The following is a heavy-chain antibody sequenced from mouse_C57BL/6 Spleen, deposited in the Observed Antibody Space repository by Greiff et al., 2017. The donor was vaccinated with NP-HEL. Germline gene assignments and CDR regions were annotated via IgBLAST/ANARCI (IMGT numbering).Heavy chain of an antibody. CDR3: ARGDYSNYYFDY. CDR1: GYSITSGYY. CDR2: ISYDGSN. D-gene: IGHD2-5*01. J-gene: IGHJ2*01. V-gene: IGHV3-6*01. Sequence: DVQLVESGPGLVKPSQSLSLTCSVTGYSITSGYYWNWIRQFPGNKLEWMGYISYDGSNNYNPSLKNRISITRDTSKNQFFLKLNSVTTEDTATYYCARGDYSNYYFDYWGQGTTLTVSS.